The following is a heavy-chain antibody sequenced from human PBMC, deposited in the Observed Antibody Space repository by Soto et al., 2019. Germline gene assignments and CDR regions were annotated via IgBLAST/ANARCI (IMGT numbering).Heavy chain of an antibody. J-gene: IGHJ6*03. Sequence: SETLSLTCAVYGGSFSGYYWSWIRQPPGKGLEWIGEINHSGSTNYNPSLKSRVTISVDTSKNQFSLKLSSVTAADTAVYYCARLTVTIYYYYYMDVWGKGTTVTVSS. CDR2: INHSGST. V-gene: IGHV4-34*01. CDR1: GGSFSGYY. D-gene: IGHD4-17*01. CDR3: ARLTVTIYYYYYMDV.